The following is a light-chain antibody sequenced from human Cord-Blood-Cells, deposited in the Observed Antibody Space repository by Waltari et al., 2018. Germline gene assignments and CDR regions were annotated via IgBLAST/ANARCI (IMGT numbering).Light chain of an antibody. CDR1: SSDVGGYNH. Sequence: QSALTQPASVSGSPGQSITISCTGTSSDVGGYNHVSWYQQHPGKAPKLMIYDVSNRPSGFTHLCAASYSSKTSSITFSRLQAEDGADYYCSSDSSSSWVFGGGTKLTVL. CDR3: SSDSSSSWV. CDR2: DVS. V-gene: IGLV2-14*01. J-gene: IGLJ2*01.